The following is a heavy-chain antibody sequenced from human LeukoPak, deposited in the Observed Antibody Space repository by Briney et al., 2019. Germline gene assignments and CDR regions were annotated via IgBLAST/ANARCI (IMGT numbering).Heavy chain of an antibody. J-gene: IGHJ4*02. CDR1: GGSISSSSFY. CDR2: LYSSGRT. CDR3: ARSAAEPPYYFDY. D-gene: IGHD6-13*01. Sequence: SETLSLTCTVSGGSISSSSFYWGWIRQPPGKGLEWIGSLYSSGRTYYNPSLKSRVTISVDTSKNQFSLKLSSVTAADTAVYYCARSAAEPPYYFDYWGQGILVTVSS. V-gene: IGHV4-39*01.